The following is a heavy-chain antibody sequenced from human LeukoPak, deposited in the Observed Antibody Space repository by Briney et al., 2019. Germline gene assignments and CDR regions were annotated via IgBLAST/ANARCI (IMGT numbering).Heavy chain of an antibody. Sequence: GGSLRLSCAASGFTFTSYAMRWVRQAPGKGLEWVSSVSGSGDGTYYADSVKGRFTISRDNSKKTLDLHMDSLRAEDTAVYYCAKERLGGNYGDYAVDYWGQGTMVTVSS. J-gene: IGHJ4*02. D-gene: IGHD4-17*01. CDR1: GFTFTSYA. CDR3: AKERLGGNYGDYAVDY. V-gene: IGHV3-23*01. CDR2: VSGSGDGT.